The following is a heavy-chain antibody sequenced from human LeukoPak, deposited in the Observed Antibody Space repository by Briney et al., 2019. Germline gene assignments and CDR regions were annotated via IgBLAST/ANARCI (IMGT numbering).Heavy chain of an antibody. CDR3: VLLSLTPG. CDR1: GFTFSTYW. Sequence: GGSLRLSCAASGFTFSTYWMHWVRQIPGKGLVWVSRISSDGANANYADSVKGRFTISRDNAKNTLYLQMNSLRAEDTAVYYCVLLSLTPGWGQGTLVTISS. CDR2: ISSDGANA. J-gene: IGHJ4*02. V-gene: IGHV3-74*01. D-gene: IGHD3-10*01.